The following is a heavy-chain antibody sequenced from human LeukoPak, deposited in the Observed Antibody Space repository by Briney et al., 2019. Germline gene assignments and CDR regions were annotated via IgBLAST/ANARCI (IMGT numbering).Heavy chain of an antibody. J-gene: IGHJ5*02. V-gene: IGHV4-59*01. CDR2: IYYSGST. CDR3: ARDPASGYSSGWYNWFDP. D-gene: IGHD6-19*01. CDR1: GGSISSYY. Sequence: PSETLSLTCTVSGGSISSYYWSWIRQPPGKGLEWIGYIYYSGSTNYNPSLKSRVTISVDTSKNQFSLKLGSVTAADTAVYYCARDPASGYSSGWYNWFDPRGQGTLVTVSS.